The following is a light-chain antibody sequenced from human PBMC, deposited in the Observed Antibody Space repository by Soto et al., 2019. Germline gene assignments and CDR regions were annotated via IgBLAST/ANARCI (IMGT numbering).Light chain of an antibody. V-gene: IGLV1-40*01. CDR3: QSYDSSLNGPAV. CDR2: LNN. Sequence: QSVLTQPPSVSGAPGQRVTISCTGSSSNIGAGYDVHWYQQVPGTAPKLLIFLNNNRPSGVPDRFSASKSGASASLAITGLQAEDEADYYCQSYDSSLNGPAVFGGGTKLTVL. CDR1: SSNIGAGYD. J-gene: IGLJ2*01.